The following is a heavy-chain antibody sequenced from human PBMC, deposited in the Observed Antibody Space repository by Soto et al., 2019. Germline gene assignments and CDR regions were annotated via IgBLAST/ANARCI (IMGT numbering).Heavy chain of an antibody. CDR2: IIPIFGTP. V-gene: IGHV1-69*06. D-gene: IGHD6-19*01. CDR1: GDALSSYV. Sequence: SVKVSWKASGDALSSYVRSWVRQAPGQGLEWMGGIIPIFGTPDYAKKFQGRVTMTWNTSISQAYMERSSLRSEDTAVYYGARSSWGSGWLLPLGYYYYGMDVWGQGTTVTVSS. J-gene: IGHJ6*02. CDR3: ARSSWGSGWLLPLGYYYYGMDV.